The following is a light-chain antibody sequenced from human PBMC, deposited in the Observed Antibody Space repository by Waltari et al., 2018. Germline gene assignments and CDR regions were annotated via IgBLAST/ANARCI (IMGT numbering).Light chain of an antibody. CDR2: DAS. Sequence: EIVVTQSPAALSLSPGDRVPISCRASQSVRNNFAWYQQKPGQAPRPLIFDASTRATGIPARFSGSGSGTEFTLTINTLQSEDFGIYYCQQYDNLITFGQGTRLEIK. CDR3: QQYDNLIT. J-gene: IGKJ5*01. CDR1: QSVRNN. V-gene: IGKV3D-15*01.